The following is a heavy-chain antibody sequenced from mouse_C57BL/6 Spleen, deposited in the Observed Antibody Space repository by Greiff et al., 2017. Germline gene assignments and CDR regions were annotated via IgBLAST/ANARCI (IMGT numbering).Heavy chain of an antibody. V-gene: IGHV5-6*02. J-gene: IGHJ2*01. D-gene: IGHD1-1*01. Sequence: EVKLVESGGDLVKPGGSLKLSCAASGFTFSSYGMSWVRQTPDKRLEWVATISSGGSYTYYPDSVKGRFTISRDNAKNTLYLQMSSLKSEDTAMYYCARQGNYYGSPYYFDYWGQGTPLTVSS. CDR2: ISSGGSYT. CDR3: ARQGNYYGSPYYFDY. CDR1: GFTFSSYG.